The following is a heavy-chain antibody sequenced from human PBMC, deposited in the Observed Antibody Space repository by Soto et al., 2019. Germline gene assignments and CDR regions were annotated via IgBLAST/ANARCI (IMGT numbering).Heavy chain of an antibody. CDR1: GGPFSSYA. CDR2: ITPFNGNT. Sequence: ASVKVSCKPSGGPFSSYAVSCERQATAQGLEWMGWITPFNGNTNYAQNFPDRVTITRDRSMSTAYMALSSLSSEDTAMYYCPRSEAHYDSSGTGAWFGPWALGTVVTVSS. V-gene: IGHV1-45*02. CDR3: PRSEAHYDSSGTGAWFGP. J-gene: IGHJ5*02. D-gene: IGHD3-22*01.